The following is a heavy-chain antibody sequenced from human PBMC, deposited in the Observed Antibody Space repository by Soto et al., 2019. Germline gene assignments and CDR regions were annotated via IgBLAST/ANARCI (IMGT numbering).Heavy chain of an antibody. CDR3: ARDGSGFHWYFDL. CDR2: TYYRSKWYN. Sequence: QVQLQQSGPGLVKPSQTLSLICAISGDSVSSKTATWNWIRQSPSRGLEWLGRTYYRSKWYNDYAVSMKRRVVIPPDTSKNQLSLQLNSVTPDDAAVYFCARDGSGFHWYFDLWGRGTLVTVSS. V-gene: IGHV6-1*01. D-gene: IGHD6-19*01. CDR1: GDSVSSKTAT. J-gene: IGHJ2*01.